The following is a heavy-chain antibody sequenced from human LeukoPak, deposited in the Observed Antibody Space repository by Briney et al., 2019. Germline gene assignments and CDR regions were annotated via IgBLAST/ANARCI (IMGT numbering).Heavy chain of an antibody. CDR2: IYYSGST. J-gene: IGHJ4*02. V-gene: IGHV4-59*12. D-gene: IGHD6-13*01. Sequence: PSETLSLTCTVSGGSISSYYWSWIRQPPGKGLEWIGYIYYSGSTNYNPSLKSRVTISVDTSKNQFSLKLSSVTAADTAVYYCARDLPYSSSWYGGFDYWGQGTLVTGSS. CDR1: GGSISSYY. CDR3: ARDLPYSSSWYGGFDY.